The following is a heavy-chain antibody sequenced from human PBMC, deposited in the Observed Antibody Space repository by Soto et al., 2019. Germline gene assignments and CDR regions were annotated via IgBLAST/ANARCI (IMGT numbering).Heavy chain of an antibody. D-gene: IGHD5-12*01. Sequence: SETLSLTCAVSGGSISSGGYSWSWIRQPPGKGLEWIGYIYHSGSTYYNPSLKSRVTISVDRSKSQFSLKLSSVTAADTAVYYCARGGGYNLFDYWGQGTLVTVSS. CDR2: IYHSGST. CDR1: GGSISSGGYS. J-gene: IGHJ4*02. V-gene: IGHV4-30-2*01. CDR3: ARGGGYNLFDY.